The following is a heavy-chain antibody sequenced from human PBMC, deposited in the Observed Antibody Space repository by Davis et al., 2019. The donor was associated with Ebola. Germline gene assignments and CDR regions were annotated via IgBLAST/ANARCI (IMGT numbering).Heavy chain of an antibody. Sequence: GESLKISCAGSGFTLNNHAMSWVRQAPGKGLEWVSSISGSGFITYYADSVKGRFTISRDNPKNTLYLQMNSLRVEDTAVYYCARVLSSGYTFDYWGQGTPVTVSS. CDR3: ARVLSSGYTFDY. D-gene: IGHD3-22*01. CDR2: ISGSGFIT. V-gene: IGHV3-23*01. J-gene: IGHJ4*02. CDR1: GFTLNNHA.